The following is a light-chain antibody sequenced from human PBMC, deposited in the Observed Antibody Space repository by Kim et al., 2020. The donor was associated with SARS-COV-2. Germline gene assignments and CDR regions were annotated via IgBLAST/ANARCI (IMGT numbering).Light chain of an antibody. CDR3: QSYDSSLSGSV. V-gene: IGLV1-40*01. CDR2: GNG. Sequence: QSVLTQPPSVSGAQGQRVTISCTGNSSNIGAGYDVHWYQQLPTTAPKLLVYGNGNRPSGVPDRFSVSKSGTSASLAITGLQAEDEADYYCQSYDSSLSGSVFGGGTQLTVL. CDR1: SSNIGAGYD. J-gene: IGLJ3*02.